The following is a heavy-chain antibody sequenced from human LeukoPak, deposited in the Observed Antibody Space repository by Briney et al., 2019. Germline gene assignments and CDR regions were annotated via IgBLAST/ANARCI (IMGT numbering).Heavy chain of an antibody. J-gene: IGHJ4*02. D-gene: IGHD2-2*01. CDR1: GFTVSSNY. V-gene: IGHV3-66*02. CDR2: IYSGGST. Sequence: GGSLRLSCAASGFTVSSNYMSWVRQAPGKGLEWVSVIYSGGSTYYADSVKGRFTISRDNSKNTLYLQMNSLRAEDTAVYYCARGDSVGHCSSTSCRTDYFDYWGQGTLVTVSS. CDR3: ARGDSVGHCSSTSCRTDYFDY.